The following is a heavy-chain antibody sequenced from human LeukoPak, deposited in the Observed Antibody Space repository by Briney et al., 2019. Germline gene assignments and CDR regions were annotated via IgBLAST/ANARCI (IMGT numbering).Heavy chain of an antibody. J-gene: IGHJ4*02. D-gene: IGHD3-16*01. V-gene: IGHV4-4*07. CDR1: GGSISSYS. Sequence: SETLSLTCAVSGGSISSYSWSWIRQPAGKGLEWIGRIYSSGYTYYNASLRSRVTMSVDTSKNQFSLKLSSVTAADTAVYYCAREGGGFDYWGQGTLVTVSS. CDR3: AREGGGFDY. CDR2: IYSSGYT.